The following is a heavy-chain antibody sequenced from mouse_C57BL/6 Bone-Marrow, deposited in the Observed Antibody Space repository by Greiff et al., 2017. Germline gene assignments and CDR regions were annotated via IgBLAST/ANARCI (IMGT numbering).Heavy chain of an antibody. CDR1: GYTFTSYG. CDR3: TRAGTKYFDV. V-gene: IGHV1-81*01. J-gene: IGHJ1*03. CDR2: IYPRSGNT. D-gene: IGHD4-1*01. Sequence: QVQLQQSGAELARPGASVKLSCKASGYTFTSYGISWVKQRTGQGLEWIGEIYPRSGNTYYNEKFKGKATLTADKSSSTSYMVLRSLTSEDSAVYFCTRAGTKYFDVWGTGTTVTVSS.